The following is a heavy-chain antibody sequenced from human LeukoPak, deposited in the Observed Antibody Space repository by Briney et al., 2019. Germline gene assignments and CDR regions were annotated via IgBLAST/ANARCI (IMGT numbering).Heavy chain of an antibody. V-gene: IGHV3-48*01. J-gene: IGHJ4*02. CDR1: GFTFSSYS. D-gene: IGHD6-19*01. CDR3: ARDHYRRYSSGWYEGPLDY. Sequence: GGSLRLSCAASGFTFSSYSMNWVRQAPGKGLEWVSYISSSSSTIYYADSVKGRFTISRDNAKNSLYLQMNSLRAEDTAVYYCARDHYRRYSSGWYEGPLDYWGQGTLVTVSS. CDR2: ISSSSSTI.